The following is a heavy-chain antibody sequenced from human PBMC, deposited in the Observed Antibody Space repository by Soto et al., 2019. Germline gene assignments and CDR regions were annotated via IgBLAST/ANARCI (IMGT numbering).Heavy chain of an antibody. CDR2: IYWDDDK. CDR1: GFSLNTGGVG. J-gene: IGHJ4*02. D-gene: IGHD6-19*01. CDR3: ARRRGGFGGGWTTPYFDC. Sequence: QITLKESGPTVVKPTQTLTLTCSLSGFSLNTGGVGVGWIRQPPGKALEWLAVIYWDDDKSWNPSLRDRLTINRDASDDQVVLPVTNMDAVDTGTYYCARRRGGFGGGWTTPYFDCWGQGTLVTVSS. V-gene: IGHV2-5*02.